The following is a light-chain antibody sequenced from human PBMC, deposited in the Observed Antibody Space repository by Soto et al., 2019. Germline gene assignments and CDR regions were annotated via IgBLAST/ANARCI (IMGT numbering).Light chain of an antibody. Sequence: EIVLTQSPATLSLSPGERATLSCRASQSVSSHLTWYQHIPGQAPRLLIYDASTRANGIPARFIGSGSGTAFTLTISSLEPEDFAVYYCQQRSDWPLLFGGGTRVEIK. CDR1: QSVSSH. V-gene: IGKV3-11*01. CDR3: QQRSDWPLL. J-gene: IGKJ4*01. CDR2: DAS.